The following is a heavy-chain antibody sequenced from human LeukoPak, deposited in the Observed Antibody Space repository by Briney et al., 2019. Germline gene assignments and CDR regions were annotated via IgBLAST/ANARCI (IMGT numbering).Heavy chain of an antibody. J-gene: IGHJ4*02. Sequence: GRSLRLSCAASGFTFDDYAMHWVRQAPGKGLEWVSGISWNSGSIGYADSVKGRFTISRDNAKNSLYLQMNSLRAGDTALYYCAKSRILAFYFDYWGQGTLVTVSS. D-gene: IGHD2-15*01. CDR2: ISWNSGSI. CDR1: GFTFDDYA. CDR3: AKSRILAFYFDY. V-gene: IGHV3-9*01.